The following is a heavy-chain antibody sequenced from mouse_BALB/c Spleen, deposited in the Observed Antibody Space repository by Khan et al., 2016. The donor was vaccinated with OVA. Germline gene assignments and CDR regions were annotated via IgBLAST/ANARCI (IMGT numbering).Heavy chain of an antibody. V-gene: IGHV1-7*01. Sequence: VQLQESGAELANPGASVKMSCKASGYTFTSYWMHWVKQRHGQGLEWIGYINPSTGYTEYNQKFKDKATLTTDKSSSTAYMQLLSLTSEDSAVYYCTRRGLCGIFVYWGQGTLVTVSA. CDR2: INPSTGYT. CDR3: TRRGLCGIFVY. J-gene: IGHJ3*01. D-gene: IGHD1-1*02. CDR1: GYTFTSYW.